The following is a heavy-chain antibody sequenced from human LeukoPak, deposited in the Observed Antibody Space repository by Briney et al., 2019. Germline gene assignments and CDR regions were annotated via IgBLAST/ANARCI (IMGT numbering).Heavy chain of an antibody. CDR2: INPDSGDT. CDR3: ARGFKLFEGVIYYYHYYGLDV. J-gene: IGHJ6*02. CDR1: GYTFTAYY. V-gene: IGHV1-2*02. D-gene: IGHD3-10*01. Sequence: GASVKVSCKASGYTFTAYYMHWVRQAPGQGLEWMGWINPDSGDTNYARNFQGRVTMTRDTSISTAYMELTRLRSDDTAVYFCARGFKLFEGVIYYYHYYGLDVWGQGTRVTVSS.